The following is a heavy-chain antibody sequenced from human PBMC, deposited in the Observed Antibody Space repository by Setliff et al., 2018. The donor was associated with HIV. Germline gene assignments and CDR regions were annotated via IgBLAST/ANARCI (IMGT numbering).Heavy chain of an antibody. CDR1: GYIFTHYF. CDR2: INPSGGYT. Sequence: GASVKVSCKASGYIFTHYFVHWVRQAPGQGLEWVGMINPSGGYTRYAQKFQGRVTMTRDASTSTVYMALSSLRSEDTAVYYCARDQHTVQYSSGLLNYWGQGTPVTVSS. D-gene: IGHD6-19*01. CDR3: ARDQHTVQYSSGLLNY. J-gene: IGHJ4*02. V-gene: IGHV1-46*01.